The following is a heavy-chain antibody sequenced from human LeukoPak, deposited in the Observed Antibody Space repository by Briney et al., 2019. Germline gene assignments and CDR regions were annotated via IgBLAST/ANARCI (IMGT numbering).Heavy chain of an antibody. Sequence: GGSLRLSCAASGFTVSTNYMNWVRQAPGKGLQWVSILYSGSSTYYADSVEGRFIVSRDSSKNTLSLQMNDLRAEDTAVYYCARVGDHFHWYLDLWGRGTLVTVSS. CDR3: ARVGDHFHWYLDL. J-gene: IGHJ2*01. V-gene: IGHV3-53*01. CDR1: GFTVSTNY. D-gene: IGHD3-3*02. CDR2: LYSGSST.